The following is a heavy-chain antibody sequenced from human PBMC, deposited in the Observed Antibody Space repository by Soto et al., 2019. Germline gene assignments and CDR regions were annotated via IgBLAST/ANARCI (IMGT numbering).Heavy chain of an antibody. V-gene: IGHV1-18*01. CDR1: GYTFTIYG. D-gene: IGHD4-4*01. CDR3: ARDIQFPQNYYFHYGREL. Sequence: ASVKVSCKASGYTFTIYGISWVRQAPGQGVEWMGWISAYNGNTNYAQKLQGRVTMTTDTSTSTPYMELRSLRSDDTAVYYCARDIQFPQNYYFHYGRELWCKGVTV. J-gene: IGHJ6*04. CDR2: ISAYNGNT.